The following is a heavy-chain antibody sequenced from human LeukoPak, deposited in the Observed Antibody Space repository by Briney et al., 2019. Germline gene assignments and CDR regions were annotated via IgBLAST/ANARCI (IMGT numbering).Heavy chain of an antibody. J-gene: IGHJ4*02. V-gene: IGHV5-10-1*01. D-gene: IGHD6-19*01. CDR1: GCSFTSYW. CDR3: ASRGYPVDSSGWYVDY. CDR2: IDPSDSYT. Sequence: GESLQISCKGSGCSFTSYWISWGRRMPGKGVGWMGRIDPSDSYTNYSPSFEGHVTISADKSISTAYLQWSSLKASDTAMYYCASRGYPVDSSGWYVDYWGQGTLVTVSS.